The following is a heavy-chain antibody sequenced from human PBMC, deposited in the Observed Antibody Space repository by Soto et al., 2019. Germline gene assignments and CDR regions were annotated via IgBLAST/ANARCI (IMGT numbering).Heavy chain of an antibody. CDR1: GFTFSSYG. CDR2: ISYDGSNK. J-gene: IGHJ5*02. V-gene: IGHV3-30*03. D-gene: IGHD6-6*01. CDR3: ARVRIGARPSYDGFDP. Sequence: GGSLRLSCAASGFTFSSYGMHWVRQAPGKGLEWVAVISYDGSNKYYADSVKGRFTISRDNSKNTLYLQMNSLRAEDTAVYYCARVRIGARPSYDGFDPWGQGTLVTVSS.